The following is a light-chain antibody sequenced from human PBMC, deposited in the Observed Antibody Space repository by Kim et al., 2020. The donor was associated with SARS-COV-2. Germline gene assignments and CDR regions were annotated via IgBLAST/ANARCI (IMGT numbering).Light chain of an antibody. CDR2: DAS. Sequence: ERVMTQSPAPLSVSPGERVTLSCRASQSVSGNLAWYQQKPGQAPRLLIYDASTRATDIPARFSGSGSGTEYSLTISSLQSEDFAVYYCQQYNSWPLTFGGGTKVDIK. V-gene: IGKV3-15*01. CDR3: QQYNSWPLT. CDR1: QSVSGN. J-gene: IGKJ4*01.